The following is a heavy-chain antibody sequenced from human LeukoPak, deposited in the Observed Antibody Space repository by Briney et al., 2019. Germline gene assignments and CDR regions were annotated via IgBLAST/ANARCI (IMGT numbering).Heavy chain of an antibody. CDR3: ARRYYYDSSGYYLAHDAFDI. J-gene: IGHJ3*02. V-gene: IGHV5-51*01. CDR2: IYPGGSET. CDR1: GYSFSNYW. D-gene: IGHD3-22*01. Sequence: GESLKISCKGLGYSFSNYWSAWVRQMPGKGLEWMGIIYPGGSETRYDPSFQGQVTISADKSISTAYLQWSSLKASDTAMYYCARRYYYDSSGYYLAHDAFDIWGQGTMVTVSS.